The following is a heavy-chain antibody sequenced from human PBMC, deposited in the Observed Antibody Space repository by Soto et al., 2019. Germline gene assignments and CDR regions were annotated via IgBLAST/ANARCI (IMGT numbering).Heavy chain of an antibody. Sequence: GGSLRLSCAASGFTFSSYDMHWVRQATGKGLEWVSAIGTAGDTFYPGSVKGRFTISRDNSKNTLYLQMNSLRVEDTAVYYCAKVGFPYSYGYLFYYSGQRTPVIGSS. CDR3: AKVGFPYSYGYLFYY. J-gene: IGHJ4*02. CDR2: IGTAGDT. CDR1: GFTFSSYD. D-gene: IGHD5-18*01. V-gene: IGHV3-13*01.